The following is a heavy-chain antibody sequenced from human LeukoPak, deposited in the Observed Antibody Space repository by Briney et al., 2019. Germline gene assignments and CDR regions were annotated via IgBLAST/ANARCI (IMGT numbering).Heavy chain of an antibody. J-gene: IGHJ4*02. CDR1: GGSISSYY. V-gene: IGHV4-59*01. Sequence: SETLSLTCTVSGGSISSYYWSWIRQPPGKGLEWIGYIYYSGSTYYNPSLKSRVTISVDTSKNQFSLKLSSVTAADTAVYYCARDVYQGYFDYWGQGTLVTVSS. CDR3: ARDVYQGYFDY. CDR2: IYYSGST. D-gene: IGHD2-2*01.